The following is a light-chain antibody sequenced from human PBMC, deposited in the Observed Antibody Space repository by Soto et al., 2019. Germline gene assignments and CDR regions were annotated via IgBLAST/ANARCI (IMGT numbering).Light chain of an antibody. V-gene: IGKV1-5*01. CDR2: DAS. Sequence: DIQMTQSPSTLSASVGDRVTITCRASQSISSWLAWYQQKPGKAPKLLIHDASSLETGVPSRFSGSGSGTEFTLTIINLQPDDSATYDCQQYSGYRALTFGGGTKVEIK. CDR3: QQYSGYRALT. CDR1: QSISSW. J-gene: IGKJ4*01.